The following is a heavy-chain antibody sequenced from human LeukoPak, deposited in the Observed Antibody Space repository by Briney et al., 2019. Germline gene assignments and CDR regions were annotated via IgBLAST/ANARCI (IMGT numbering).Heavy chain of an antibody. Sequence: LQTLCRTCTVSGGSIRRGGYYWSWIRQHPRKGLEWIGYIYYSGSTYYNPSLKSRVTISVDTSKNQFSRKLSSVTAADTAVYYCARDTYYYDSSGYYSYFDYWGQGTLVTVSS. CDR1: GGSIRRGGYY. CDR3: ARDTYYYDSSGYYSYFDY. D-gene: IGHD3-22*01. CDR2: IYYSGST. V-gene: IGHV4-31*03. J-gene: IGHJ4*02.